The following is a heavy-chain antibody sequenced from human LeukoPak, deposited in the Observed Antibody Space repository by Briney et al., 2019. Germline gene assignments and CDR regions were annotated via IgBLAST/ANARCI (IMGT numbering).Heavy chain of an antibody. J-gene: IGHJ5*02. V-gene: IGHV4-34*01. CDR1: DWSFSGYF. CDR3: ARQEIGLRSFDP. D-gene: IGHD3/OR15-3a*01. Sequence: PSETLSLTCAVYDWSFSGYFWSWIRQPPGKGLEWIGEINHSGSTNYNPSLKSRITMSLDTSKNQFSLNLSSVTAADTAVYYCARQEIGLRSFDPWGQGTLVTVSS. CDR2: INHSGST.